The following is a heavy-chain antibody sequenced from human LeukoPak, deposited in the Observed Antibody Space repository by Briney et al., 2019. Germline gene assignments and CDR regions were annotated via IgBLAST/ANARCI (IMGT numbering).Heavy chain of an antibody. J-gene: IGHJ4*02. CDR2: IIPIFGTA. CDR1: GGTFSSYA. CDR3: ARDGTVSSFDY. V-gene: IGHV1-69*05. Sequence: SVKVSCKASGGTFSSYAISWVRQAPGQGLEWMGGIIPIFGTANYAQKFQGRVTMTRDTSTSTVYMELSSLRSEDTAVYYCARDGTVSSFDYWGQGTLVTVSS. D-gene: IGHD1-14*01.